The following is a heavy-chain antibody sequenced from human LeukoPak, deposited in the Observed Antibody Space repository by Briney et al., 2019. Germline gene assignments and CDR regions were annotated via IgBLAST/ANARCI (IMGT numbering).Heavy chain of an antibody. J-gene: IGHJ4*02. CDR3: AKDEPLYGAFDY. CDR1: GFTFSSYA. D-gene: IGHD4-17*01. V-gene: IGHV3-23*01. CDR2: ISGSGGST. Sequence: GGSLRLSCADSGFTFSSYAMSWVRQAPGKGLEWVSAISGSGGSTYYADSVKGRFNISRDNSKNTLYLQMNSLRAEDTAVYYCAKDEPLYGAFDYWGQGTLVTVSS.